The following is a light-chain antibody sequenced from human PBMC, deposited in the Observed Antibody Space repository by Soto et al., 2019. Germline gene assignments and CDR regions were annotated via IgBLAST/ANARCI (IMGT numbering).Light chain of an antibody. CDR1: QSVSGSY. CDR2: GAS. J-gene: IGKJ1*01. Sequence: EIMLTQSPCTLSLSPGERATLSCRASQSVSGSYLAWYQQKPGQAPRLLIYGASSRATGIPDRFSGSGSGTDFTITISRLEHEDFAVYYCQQYDSSRTFGQGTKVDIK. CDR3: QQYDSSRT. V-gene: IGKV3-20*01.